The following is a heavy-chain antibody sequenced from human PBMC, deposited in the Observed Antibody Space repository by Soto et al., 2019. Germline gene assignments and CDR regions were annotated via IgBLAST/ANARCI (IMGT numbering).Heavy chain of an antibody. Sequence: PSETLSLTCGVSGGTSRSPDWWTCVRRPPGKGLEWIGEIFQSWSTNYTPSLESRVTISVDKSKNQFSLTLTSVTAADTAVYFCARGRGRYSSGWSWFDPWGQGILVAVS. V-gene: IGHV4-4*02. CDR3: ARGRGRYSSGWSWFDP. J-gene: IGHJ5*02. CDR2: IFQSWST. CDR1: GGTSRSPDW. D-gene: IGHD6-19*01.